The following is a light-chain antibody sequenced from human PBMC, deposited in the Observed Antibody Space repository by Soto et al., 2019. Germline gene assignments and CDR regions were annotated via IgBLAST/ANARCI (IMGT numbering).Light chain of an antibody. Sequence: EIVMTQSPATLSVVPWERATLCCRSSQSVISSYLAWYQQKPGQAPRLLFYGASSRATGIPDRFSGSGSGTDFTLTITRLEPEDFAVYYCQQYGSSPWTFGQGTKVDI. CDR1: QSVISSY. CDR2: GAS. J-gene: IGKJ1*01. CDR3: QQYGSSPWT. V-gene: IGKV3-20*01.